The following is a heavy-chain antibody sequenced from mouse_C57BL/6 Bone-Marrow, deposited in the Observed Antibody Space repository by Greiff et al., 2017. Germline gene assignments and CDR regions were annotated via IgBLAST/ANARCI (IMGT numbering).Heavy chain of an antibody. Sequence: EVQRVESGGDLVKPGGSLKLSCAASGFTFSSYGMSWVRQTPDKRLAWVATISSGGSYTNYPDSVKGRFTISRDNAKNTLYLQMSSLKSEDTAMYYCARHRYYYGSSYDYWGQGTTLTVSS. CDR3: ARHRYYYGSSYDY. D-gene: IGHD1-1*01. CDR2: ISSGGSYT. V-gene: IGHV5-6*01. J-gene: IGHJ2*01. CDR1: GFTFSSYG.